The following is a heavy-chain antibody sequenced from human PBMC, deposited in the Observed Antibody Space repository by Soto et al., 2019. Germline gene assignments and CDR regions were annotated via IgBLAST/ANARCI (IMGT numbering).Heavy chain of an antibody. CDR1: GFTFSSYA. CDR2: ISGSGGST. Sequence: EVQLLESGGGLVQPGGSLRLSCAASGFTFSSYAMSWVRQAPWKGLEWVSAISGSGGSTYYADSVKGRFTISRDNSKNTLYLQMNSLRAEYTAVYYCAKCPRYYYDSSGYYYWGQGTLVTVSS. V-gene: IGHV3-23*01. J-gene: IGHJ4*02. CDR3: AKCPRYYYDSSGYYY. D-gene: IGHD3-22*01.